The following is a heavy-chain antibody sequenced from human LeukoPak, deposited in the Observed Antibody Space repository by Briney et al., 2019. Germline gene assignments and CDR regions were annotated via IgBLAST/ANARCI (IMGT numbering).Heavy chain of an antibody. CDR2: ISGSGGST. Sequence: GGSLRLSCAASGFTFSSYGMSWVRQAPGKGLEWVSAISGSGGSTYYADSVKGRFTISRDNSKNTLYLQMNSLKAEDTAVYYCAKVGERVLWFGDFSDYFDYWGQGTLVTVSS. CDR1: GFTFSSYG. J-gene: IGHJ4*02. CDR3: AKVGERVLWFGDFSDYFDY. D-gene: IGHD3-10*01. V-gene: IGHV3-23*01.